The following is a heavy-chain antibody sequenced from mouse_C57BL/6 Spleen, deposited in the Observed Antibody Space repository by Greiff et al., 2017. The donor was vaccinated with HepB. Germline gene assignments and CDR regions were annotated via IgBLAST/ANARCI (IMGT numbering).Heavy chain of an antibody. Sequence: VKLQESGAELVRPGASVTLSCKASGYTFTDYEMHWVKQTPVHGLEWIGAIGPETGGTAYNQKFKGKAILTADNSSSTAYMGLRSLTSEDAAVYYCTRSYSTVRGFAYWGQGTLVTVSA. V-gene: IGHV1-15*01. CDR3: TRSYSTVRGFAY. CDR2: IGPETGGT. CDR1: GYTFTDYE. J-gene: IGHJ3*01. D-gene: IGHD2-5*01.